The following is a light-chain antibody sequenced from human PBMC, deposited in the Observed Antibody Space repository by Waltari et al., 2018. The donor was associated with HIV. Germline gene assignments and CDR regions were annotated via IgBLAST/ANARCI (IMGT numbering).Light chain of an antibody. V-gene: IGKV1-33*01. CDR1: QDITYY. CDR2: DAF. Sequence: DIQMIQSPSSLSAHVGGRVTITCQASQDITYYLNWYQQKTGKAPKLLIYDAFNLETGVPSRFSASGSGTDFTFTISSLQPEDIGTYYCQQYDNIPRTFGQGTKVEV. CDR3: QQYDNIPRT. J-gene: IGKJ1*01.